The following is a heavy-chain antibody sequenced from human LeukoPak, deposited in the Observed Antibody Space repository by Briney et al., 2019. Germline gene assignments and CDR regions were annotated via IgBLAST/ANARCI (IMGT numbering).Heavy chain of an antibody. CDR3: ARDYDSSGYAEGIPLKAFDI. D-gene: IGHD3-22*01. CDR1: GGSISPYY. V-gene: IGHV4-59*12. Sequence: SETLSLTCTVSGGSISPYYWSWIRQPPGKGLEWLGYIYYSGSTNYNPSLKSRVTMSVDTSKNQFSLKLSSVTAADTAVYYCARDYDSSGYAEGIPLKAFDIWGQGTMVTVSS. CDR2: IYYSGST. J-gene: IGHJ3*02.